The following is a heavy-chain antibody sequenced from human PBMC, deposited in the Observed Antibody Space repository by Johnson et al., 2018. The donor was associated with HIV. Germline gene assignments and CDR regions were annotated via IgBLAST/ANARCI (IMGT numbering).Heavy chain of an antibody. CDR3: AKEGRELLGGTFDI. D-gene: IGHD1-26*01. Sequence: VQLVESGGGVVKPGGSLRLSCAASGFTFSSYWMSWVRQAPGKGLEWVANIKQGGSEKYYVDSVKGRFSISRDNAKNSLYLQMNSLRAEDTAVYYCAKEGRELLGGTFDIWGQGTMVTVSS. V-gene: IGHV3-7*01. J-gene: IGHJ3*02. CDR1: GFTFSSYW. CDR2: IKQGGSEK.